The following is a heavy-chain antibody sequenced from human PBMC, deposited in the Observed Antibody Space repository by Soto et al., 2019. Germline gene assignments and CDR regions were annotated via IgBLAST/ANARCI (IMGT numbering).Heavy chain of an antibody. CDR3: VRDADGSNPGY. Sequence: QVQLVESGGGVVQPGTSLRLSCAASGFTFSSYGMHWVRQAAGKGLEWVAVIWNDGSNKYHADSVKGRFTISRDNSKSTLYLQMNSLRVEDTALYYCVRDADGSNPGYWGQGTLVTVSS. J-gene: IGHJ4*02. CDR1: GFTFSSYG. V-gene: IGHV3-33*01. D-gene: IGHD2-8*01. CDR2: IWNDGSNK.